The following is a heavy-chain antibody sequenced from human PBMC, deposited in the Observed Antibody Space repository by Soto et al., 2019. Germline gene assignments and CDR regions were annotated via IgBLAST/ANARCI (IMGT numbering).Heavy chain of an antibody. D-gene: IGHD3-9*01. Sequence: GASVKVSCKASGYTFTSYYMHWVRQAPGQGLEWMGIINPSGGSTSYAQKFQGRVTITRHTSHRKVYMELRSLRSEETAVYHCPSGGVNPALSFDGIGFDSWGQGTLVTVSS. CDR3: PSGGVNPALSFDGIGFDS. CDR1: GYTFTSYY. J-gene: IGHJ4*02. CDR2: INPSGGST. V-gene: IGHV1-46*03.